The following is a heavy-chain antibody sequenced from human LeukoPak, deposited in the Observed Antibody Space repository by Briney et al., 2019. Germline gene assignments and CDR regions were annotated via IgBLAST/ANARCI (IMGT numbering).Heavy chain of an antibody. D-gene: IGHD3-3*01. CDR1: GYTLTELS. Sequence: GASVKVSCKVSGYTLTELSMHWVRQAPGKGLEWMGGFDPEDGETIYAQKFQGRVTMTEDTSTDTAYTELSSLRSEDTAVYYCATAEVSELRFLEWLLPFDYWGQGTLVTVSS. V-gene: IGHV1-24*01. J-gene: IGHJ4*02. CDR2: FDPEDGET. CDR3: ATAEVSELRFLEWLLPFDY.